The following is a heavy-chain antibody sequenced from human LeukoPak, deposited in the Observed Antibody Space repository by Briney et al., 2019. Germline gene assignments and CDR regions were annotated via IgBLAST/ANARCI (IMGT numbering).Heavy chain of an antibody. D-gene: IGHD3-22*01. CDR1: GYTLTELS. V-gene: IGHV1-24*01. CDR2: FDPEDGET. CDR3: ARNRDYYDSSGYYSPIYYFDY. Sequence: ASVKVSCKVSGYTLTELSMHWVRQAPGKGLEWMGGFDPEDGETIYAQKFQGRVTITADESTSTAYMELSSLRSGDTAVYYCARNRDYYDSSGYYSPIYYFDYWGQGTLVTVSS. J-gene: IGHJ4*02.